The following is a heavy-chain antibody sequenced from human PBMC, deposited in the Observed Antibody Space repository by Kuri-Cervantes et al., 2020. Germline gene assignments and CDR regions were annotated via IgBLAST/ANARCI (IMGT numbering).Heavy chain of an antibody. D-gene: IGHD2-2*01. V-gene: IGHV5-51*01. J-gene: IGHJ6*04. CDR2: IYPGDSDS. CDR3: ARTHTSTTYALMDV. CDR1: GYTFSDYW. Sequence: GESLKISCKGSGYTFSDYWIGWVRKVPGNGLEWVGNIYPGDSDSKYSPSFQGQVTISVDRSTDTAFLHWSSLKASDTAMYYCARTHTSTTYALMDVWGEGTTVTVSS.